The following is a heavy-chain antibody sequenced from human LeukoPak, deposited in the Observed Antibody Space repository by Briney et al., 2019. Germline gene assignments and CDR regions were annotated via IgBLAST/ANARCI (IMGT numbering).Heavy chain of an antibody. CDR1: GGSIRSSSSSY. D-gene: IGHD6-19*01. CDR3: VRQLQWLYVFDY. V-gene: IGHV4-39*01. CDR2: LYYSGTI. Sequence: SETLSLTCTVSGGSIRSSSSSYWGWIRQPPGKGLEWIGSLYYSGTIYYNPSLKSRVTISVDTSKNQFSLKLSSVTAADTAVYYCVRQLQWLYVFDYWGQGTLVTVSS. J-gene: IGHJ4*02.